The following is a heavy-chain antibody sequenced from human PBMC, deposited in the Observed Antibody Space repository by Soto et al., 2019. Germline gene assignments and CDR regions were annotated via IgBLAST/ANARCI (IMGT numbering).Heavy chain of an antibody. CDR1: GYTYTRYC. V-gene: IGHV1-18*01. CDR2: ISAYNGNT. D-gene: IGHD2-15*01. CDR3: ARSATPRGGWFRS. J-gene: IGHJ5*01. Sequence: ASVKESCQACGYTYTRYCISWVRQAPGQGLEWMGWISAYNGNTNYAQKLQGRVTMTTDTSKKQFSLRMISVTAADTAMYYCARSATPRGGWFRSWGQGVLVTVSS.